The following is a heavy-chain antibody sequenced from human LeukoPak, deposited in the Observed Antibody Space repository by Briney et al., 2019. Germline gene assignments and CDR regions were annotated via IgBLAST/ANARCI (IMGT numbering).Heavy chain of an antibody. D-gene: IGHD3/OR15-3a*01. CDR2: INPNSGGT. CDR1: GYTFTGYY. Sequence: ASVKVSCKASGYTFTGYYMHWVRQAPGQGLEWMGWINPNSGGTNYAQKFQGRVTMTRDTSISIAYMELSRLRSDDTAVYYCARIPYKEDWLPYAPDYYYYYYMDVWGKGTTVTVSS. J-gene: IGHJ6*03. CDR3: ARIPYKEDWLPYAPDYYYYYYMDV. V-gene: IGHV1-2*02.